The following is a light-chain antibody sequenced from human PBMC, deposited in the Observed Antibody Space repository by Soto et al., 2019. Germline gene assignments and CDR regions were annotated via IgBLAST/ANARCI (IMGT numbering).Light chain of an antibody. Sequence: EIVLTQSPATLSLSPGERAILSCRASQGIRSSYLAWYQQKTGQAPRLLIAGASSKATGITDRFSGSGSGIDVTLHIRRLEPEDFAAYYFQQYGSSHSITFGQGTRLEIK. CDR2: GAS. J-gene: IGKJ5*01. CDR3: QQYGSSHSIT. CDR1: QGIRSSY. V-gene: IGKV3-20*01.